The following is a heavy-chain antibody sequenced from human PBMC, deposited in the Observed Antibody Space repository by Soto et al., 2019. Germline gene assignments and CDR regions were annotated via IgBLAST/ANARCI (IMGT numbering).Heavy chain of an antibody. CDR2: IYYSGLT. CDR3: ASLRGFTGYPGD. CDR1: GGSMRSEGYY. Sequence: SETLSLTCSVSGGSMRSEGYYWSWIRQHPGKGLEWIGYIYYSGLTDYNPSLKSRLTISVDKSKNVFYLKMRSVTAAATAVYYCASLRGFTGYPGDWGQRTLVTVSS. J-gene: IGHJ4*02. D-gene: IGHD3-9*01. V-gene: IGHV4-31*03.